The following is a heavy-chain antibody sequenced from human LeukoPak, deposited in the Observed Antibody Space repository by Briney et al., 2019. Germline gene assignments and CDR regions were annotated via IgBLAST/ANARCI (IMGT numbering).Heavy chain of an antibody. Sequence: PSETLSLTCAVYGGSFSGYYWSWIRQPPGKGLEWIGEIYHSGSTNYNPSLKSRVTISVDTSKNQFSLKLSSVTAADTAVYYCARGVSRWSSEDWGQGTLVTASS. CDR3: ARGVSRWSSED. CDR1: GGSFSGYY. CDR2: IYHSGST. V-gene: IGHV4-34*01. J-gene: IGHJ4*02. D-gene: IGHD4-23*01.